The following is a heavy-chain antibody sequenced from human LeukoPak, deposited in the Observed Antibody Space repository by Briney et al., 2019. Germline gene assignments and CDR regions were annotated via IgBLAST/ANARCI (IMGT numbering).Heavy chain of an antibody. CDR1: GFTFSSYS. Sequence: PGGSLRLSCAASGFTFSSYSMNWVRQAPGKGLEWVAVISYDGSNKYYADSVKGRFTISRDNSKNTLYLQMNSLRAEDTAVYYCAKDWSGYQTTYYCYYMDVWGKGTTVTVSS. V-gene: IGHV3-30*18. CDR2: ISYDGSNK. J-gene: IGHJ6*03. D-gene: IGHD3-3*01. CDR3: AKDWSGYQTTYYCYYMDV.